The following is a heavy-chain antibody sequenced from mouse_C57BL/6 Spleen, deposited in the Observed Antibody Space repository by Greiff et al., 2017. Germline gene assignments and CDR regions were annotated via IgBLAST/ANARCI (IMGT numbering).Heavy chain of an antibody. J-gene: IGHJ3*01. CDR2: ISDGGSYT. CDR3: AREDYSNSNRFAY. Sequence: EVKVVESGGGLVKPGGSLKLSCAASGFTFSSYAMSWVRQTPEKRLEWVATISDGGSYTYYPDNVKGRFTISRDNAKNNLYLQMSHLKSEDTAMYYCAREDYSNSNRFAYWGQGTLVTVSA. D-gene: IGHD2-5*01. V-gene: IGHV5-4*01. CDR1: GFTFSSYA.